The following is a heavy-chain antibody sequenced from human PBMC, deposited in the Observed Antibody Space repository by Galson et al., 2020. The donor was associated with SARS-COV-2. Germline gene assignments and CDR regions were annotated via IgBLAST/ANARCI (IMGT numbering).Heavy chain of an antibody. CDR1: GGSFSGYY. D-gene: IGHD5-12*01. CDR2: INHSGST. J-gene: IGHJ4*02. Sequence: SETLSLTCAVYGGSFSGYYWSWIRQPPGKGLEWIGEINHSGSTNYNPSLKSRVTISLDTSKNQFSLKLSSVTATDTAVYYCASFWRDSGYAYWRQGTLVTVAS. V-gene: IGHV4-34*01. CDR3: ASFWRDSGYAY.